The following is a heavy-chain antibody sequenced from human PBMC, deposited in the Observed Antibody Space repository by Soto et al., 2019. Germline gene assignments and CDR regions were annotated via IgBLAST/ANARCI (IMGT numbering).Heavy chain of an antibody. D-gene: IGHD3-16*01. CDR1: GFTFSNHW. Sequence: GGSLRLSCAASGFTFSNHWMSWVRQTPGKGLEWVVNIKQDGSEGYYMDSVRGRFTASRDNAENSLYLQMNSLRAEDTAVYFCARITYSYGWIYDYWGQGSLVTVSS. CDR2: IKQDGSEG. V-gene: IGHV3-7*01. J-gene: IGHJ4*01. CDR3: ARITYSYGWIYDY.